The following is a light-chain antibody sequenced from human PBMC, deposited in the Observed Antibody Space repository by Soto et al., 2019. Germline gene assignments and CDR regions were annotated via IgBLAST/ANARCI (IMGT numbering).Light chain of an antibody. CDR2: DVS. Sequence: QSALTQPRSVSGSPGQSVTISCTGTSSDVGGYNYVSWYQQHLGEAPKLMFYDVSERPSGVPDRFSGSKSGNTASLTISGLQAEDEADYYCCSYAGAYTWVFGGGTKVTVL. CDR1: SSDVGGYNY. V-gene: IGLV2-11*01. CDR3: CSYAGAYTWV. J-gene: IGLJ3*02.